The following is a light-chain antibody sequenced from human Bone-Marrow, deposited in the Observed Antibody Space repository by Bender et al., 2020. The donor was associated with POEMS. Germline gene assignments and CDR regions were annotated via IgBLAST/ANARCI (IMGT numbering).Light chain of an antibody. CDR3: CSYAGGNTWV. CDR2: DVN. V-gene: IGLV2-23*02. J-gene: IGLJ3*02. CDR1: SSDIGEYKF. Sequence: QSALTQPASVSGSPGQAITLSCTGTSSDIGEYKFVSWYQQHPGKAPKLILYDVNSRPSGVSNRFSGSESGYTASLTISGLQLEDEADYYCCSYAGGNTWVFGGGTKLTV.